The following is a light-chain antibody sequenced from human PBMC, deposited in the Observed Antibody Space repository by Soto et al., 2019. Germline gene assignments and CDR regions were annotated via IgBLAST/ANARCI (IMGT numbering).Light chain of an antibody. V-gene: IGKV1-33*01. CDR2: DAS. CDR3: QQSDNLPLGT. CDR1: QDISNY. Sequence: DIQMTQSPSSLSASVGDRVTITCQASQDISNYLNWYQQKPGKAPKLLIYDASNLETGVPSRFSGSGSETDFTFTISSLQPEDIPTYYCQQSDNLPLGTFGPGTKVDIK. J-gene: IGKJ3*01.